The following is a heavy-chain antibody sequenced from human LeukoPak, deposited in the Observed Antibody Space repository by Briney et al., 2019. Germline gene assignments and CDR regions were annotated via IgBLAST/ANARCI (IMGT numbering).Heavy chain of an antibody. CDR3: ARSSNRHFES. D-gene: IGHD4-11*01. V-gene: IGHV3-23*01. Sequence: GGSLRLSCTASGFTFNTYSMIWVRQAPGKGLEWVSDIGGSGRSTFYADSVKGRFTISRDNSKNTVHLQMNTLRAEDTALYYCARSSNRHFESWGQGTFVSVSS. CDR1: GFTFNTYS. J-gene: IGHJ4*02. CDR2: IGGSGRST.